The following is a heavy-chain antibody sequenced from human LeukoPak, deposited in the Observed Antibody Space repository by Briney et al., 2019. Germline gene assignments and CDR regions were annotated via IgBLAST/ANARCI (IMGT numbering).Heavy chain of an antibody. J-gene: IGHJ4*02. V-gene: IGHV3-11*06. CDR2: ISSSSSYT. D-gene: IGHD2-2*01. CDR1: GFTFSDYY. CDR3: ARSCSSTSCPFDY. Sequence: GGSLRLSCAASGFTFSDYYMSWIRQAPGKGPEWVSYISSSSSYTNYADSVKGRFTISRDNAKNSLYLQMNSLRAEDTAVYYCARSCSSTSCPFDYWGQGTLVTVSS.